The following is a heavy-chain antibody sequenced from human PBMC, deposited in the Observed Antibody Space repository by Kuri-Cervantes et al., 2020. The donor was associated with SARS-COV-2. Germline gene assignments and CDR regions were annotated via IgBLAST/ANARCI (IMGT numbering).Heavy chain of an antibody. CDR1: GYTFTSYY. CDR3: ARDRRHYDFWSGYSHDAFDI. J-gene: IGHJ3*02. CDR2: INPSGGST. V-gene: IGHV1-46*01. D-gene: IGHD3-3*01. Sequence: ASVKVSCKASGYTFTSYYMHWVRQAPGQGLEWMGIINPSGGSTSYAQKFQGRVTMTRDTSISTAYMELSSLRSEDTAVYYCARDRRHYDFWSGYSHDAFDIWGQGTMVTVSS.